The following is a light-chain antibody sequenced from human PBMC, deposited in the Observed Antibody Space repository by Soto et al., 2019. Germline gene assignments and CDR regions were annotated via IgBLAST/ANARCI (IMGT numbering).Light chain of an antibody. CDR3: QHYGRSPPT. J-gene: IGKJ4*01. Sequence: EVVLTQSPGTLSLSPGERATLSCRASQSFSSNYLAWYQQKPGQAPRLLIYGASSRATGIPDRFSGSGSGTDFTLTISRLQPEDFAMYYCQHYGRSPPTFGGGTKVEIK. V-gene: IGKV3-20*01. CDR2: GAS. CDR1: QSFSSNY.